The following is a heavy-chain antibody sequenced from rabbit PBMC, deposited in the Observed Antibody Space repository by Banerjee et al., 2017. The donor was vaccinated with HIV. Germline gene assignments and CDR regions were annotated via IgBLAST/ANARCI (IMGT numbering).Heavy chain of an antibody. CDR3: ARNYVNVFDP. V-gene: IGHV1S45*01. Sequence: QEQLEESGGGLVKPEGSLTLTCTASGFPFSNKAVMCWVRQAPGKGLQWIACINTYTAKPVYATWAKGRFTISRTSSTTVTLQMTSLTAADTATYFCARNYVNVFDPRGQGTLVTVS. CDR2: INTYTAKP. D-gene: IGHD1-1*01. J-gene: IGHJ2*01. CDR1: GFPFSNKAV.